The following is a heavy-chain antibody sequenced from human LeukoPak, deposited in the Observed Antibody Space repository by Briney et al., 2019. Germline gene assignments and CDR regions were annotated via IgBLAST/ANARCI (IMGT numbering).Heavy chain of an antibody. D-gene: IGHD3-9*01. Sequence: NSGGSLRLSCAASGFTFSSYSMNWVRQAPGKGLEWVSSISSSSSYIYYADSVKGRFTISRDNAENSLYLQMNSLRAEDTAVYYCAKDLDYDILTGYYGGWGQGTLVTVSS. CDR1: GFTFSSYS. CDR2: ISSSSSYI. CDR3: AKDLDYDILTGYYGG. J-gene: IGHJ4*02. V-gene: IGHV3-21*04.